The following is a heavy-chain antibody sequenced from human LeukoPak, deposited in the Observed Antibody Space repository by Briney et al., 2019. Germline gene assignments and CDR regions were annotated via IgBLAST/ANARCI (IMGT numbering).Heavy chain of an antibody. CDR3: ARDPWFGELHKPTDY. J-gene: IGHJ4*02. V-gene: IGHV4-30-2*01. D-gene: IGHD3-10*01. CDR1: GGSISSGGYY. Sequence: PSETLSLTCTVSGGSISSGGYYWSWIRQPPGKGLERIGYIYHSGGTYYNPSLKSRVTISVDTSKNQFSLKLSSVTAADTAVYYCARDPWFGELHKPTDYWGQGTLVTVSS. CDR2: IYHSGGT.